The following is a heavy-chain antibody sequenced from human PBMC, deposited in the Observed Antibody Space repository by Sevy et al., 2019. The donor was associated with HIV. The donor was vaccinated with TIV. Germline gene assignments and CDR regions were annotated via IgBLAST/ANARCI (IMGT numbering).Heavy chain of an antibody. V-gene: IGHV3-72*01. J-gene: IGHJ4*02. CDR1: GFTFSDHY. Sequence: GGSLRLSCEASGFTFSDHYMDWVRQAPGKGLEWVGRIRKKTNSYSTEYAASVKDRFTVSRDDSKKSLYLQMNSLKSXXXXXXXXXXXXXXXXHYYFDHWGQGTQVTVSS. CDR2: IRKKTNSYST. CDR3: XXXXXXXXHYYFDH.